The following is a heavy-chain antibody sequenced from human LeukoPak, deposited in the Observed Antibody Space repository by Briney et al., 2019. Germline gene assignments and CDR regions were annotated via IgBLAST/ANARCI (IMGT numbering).Heavy chain of an antibody. Sequence: LRLSCAASESIVSGNYMTWIRQPPGKGLEWIGYIYYSGSTYYNPSLKSRVTISVDTSKNQFSLKLSSVTAADTAVYYCARGSYEYFDYWGQGTLVTVSS. CDR3: ARGSYEYFDY. CDR2: IYYSGST. J-gene: IGHJ4*02. CDR1: ESIVSGNY. V-gene: IGHV4-30-4*08. D-gene: IGHD1-26*01.